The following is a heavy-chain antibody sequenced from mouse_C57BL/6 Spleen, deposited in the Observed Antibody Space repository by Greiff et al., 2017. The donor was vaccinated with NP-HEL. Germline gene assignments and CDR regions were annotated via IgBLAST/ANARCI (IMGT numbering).Heavy chain of an antibody. CDR1: GYAFTNYL. CDR3: ARSTGAMDY. CDR2: INPGSGGT. D-gene: IGHD4-1*02. Sequence: VQLVESGAELVRPGASVKVSCKASGYAFTNYLIEWVKQRPGQGLEWIGVINPGSGGTNYNEKFKGKATLTADKSSSTAYMQLSSLTSEDSAVSSCARSTGAMDYWGQGTSVTVSS. V-gene: IGHV1-54*01. J-gene: IGHJ4*01.